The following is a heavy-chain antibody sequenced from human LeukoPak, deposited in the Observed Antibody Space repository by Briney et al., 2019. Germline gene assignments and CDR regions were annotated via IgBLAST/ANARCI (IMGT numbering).Heavy chain of an antibody. D-gene: IGHD3-22*01. CDR3: ARGRNYHDSSGYYYFDY. J-gene: IGHJ4*02. CDR2: IYYSGST. CDR1: GGSISSYY. Sequence: SETLSLTCTVSGGSISSYYWSWIRQPPGKGLEWIGYIYYSGSTNYNPSLKSRVTISVDTSKNQFSLKLSSVTAADTAVYYCARGRNYHDSSGYYYFDYWGQGTLVTVSS. V-gene: IGHV4-59*01.